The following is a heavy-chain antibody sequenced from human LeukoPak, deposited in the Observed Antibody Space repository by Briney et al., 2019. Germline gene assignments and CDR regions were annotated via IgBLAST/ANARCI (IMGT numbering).Heavy chain of an antibody. CDR2: IYVTGT. D-gene: IGHD3-16*02. V-gene: IGHV4-59*08. Sequence: SETLSLTCAVSGGSIGTYYWSWVRQSPGTGLEWIGYIYVTGTRYNPYLQSRVTISVDRSRNQFFLKMTSVTAADTAVYYCARHIGGGIEDMDVWGRGTKVTVSS. CDR1: GGSIGTYY. CDR3: ARHIGGGIEDMDV. J-gene: IGHJ6*03.